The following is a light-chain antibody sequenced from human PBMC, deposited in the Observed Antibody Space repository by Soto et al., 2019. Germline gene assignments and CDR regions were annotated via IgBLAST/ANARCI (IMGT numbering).Light chain of an antibody. CDR2: DAS. CDR3: QQYDTLPLT. Sequence: DIQMTQSPSSLSKSVADRVTITCQASQDIRNYLNWYQQKPGKAPKLLIYDASNLETGVPARFRGRGSGTDFTFTISSLQPEDIATYYCQQYDTLPLTFGGGTKVDIK. J-gene: IGKJ4*01. CDR1: QDIRNY. V-gene: IGKV1-33*01.